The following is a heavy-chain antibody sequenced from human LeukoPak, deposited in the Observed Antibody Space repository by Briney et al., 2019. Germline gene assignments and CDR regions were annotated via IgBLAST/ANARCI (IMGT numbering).Heavy chain of an antibody. CDR3: ATDVLLWFGELSYFDY. CDR1: GYSISSGYY. Sequence: PSETLSLTCTVSGYSISSGYYWGWIRQPPGKGLEWIGSIYHSGSTYYNPSLKSRVTISVDTSKNQFSLKLSSVTAADTVVYYCATDVLLWFGELSYFDYWGQGTLVTVSS. D-gene: IGHD3-10*01. CDR2: IYHSGST. J-gene: IGHJ4*02. V-gene: IGHV4-38-2*02.